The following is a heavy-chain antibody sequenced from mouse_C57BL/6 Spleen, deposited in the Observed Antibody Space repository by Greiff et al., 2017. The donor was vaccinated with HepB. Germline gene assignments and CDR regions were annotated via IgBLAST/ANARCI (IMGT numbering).Heavy chain of an antibody. CDR1: GYTFTSYW. D-gene: IGHD2-3*01. CDR3: AGYDCYYVAPPFDY. CDR2: IYPGNSDT. Sequence: EVQLQQSGTVLARPGASVKMSCKPSGYTFTSYWMHWVKQRPGQGLEWIGAIYPGNSDTSYNQKFKGKAKLTAVTSTSTAYMELSSMTKEDSAVYYCAGYDCYYVAPPFDYWGQGTTLTVSS. V-gene: IGHV1-5*01. J-gene: IGHJ2*01.